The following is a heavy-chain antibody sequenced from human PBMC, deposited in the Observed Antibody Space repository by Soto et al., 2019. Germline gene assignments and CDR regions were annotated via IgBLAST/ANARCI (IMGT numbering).Heavy chain of an antibody. Sequence: GGSLRLSCVASGFTFENYAMSWVRQAPGKGLEWVSAISGSGGTTYYSDSVKGRFTISRDDSKNTVYLQMNDLRVEDAAEYFCAKDSWAIFGVPAGEYYAMDVWGQGTTVTVSS. J-gene: IGHJ6*02. CDR2: ISGSGGTT. D-gene: IGHD3-3*01. V-gene: IGHV3-23*01. CDR1: GFTFENYA. CDR3: AKDSWAIFGVPAGEYYAMDV.